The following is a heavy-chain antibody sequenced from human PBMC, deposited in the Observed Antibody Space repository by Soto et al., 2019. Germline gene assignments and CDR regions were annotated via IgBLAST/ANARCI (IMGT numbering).Heavy chain of an antibody. D-gene: IGHD4-4*01. J-gene: IGHJ6*02. CDR3: ARPGYSNYGPGVDV. Sequence: EVQLVESRGGLVQPGGSLRLSCAASGFTFSVYWMHWVRQAPGKGLVWVSRIDSDGSTTSYADSVKGRFTISRDNAKSTLYLQMNSLRAEDTAVYYCARPGYSNYGPGVDVWGQGTTVTVSS. CDR2: IDSDGSTT. V-gene: IGHV3-74*01. CDR1: GFTFSVYW.